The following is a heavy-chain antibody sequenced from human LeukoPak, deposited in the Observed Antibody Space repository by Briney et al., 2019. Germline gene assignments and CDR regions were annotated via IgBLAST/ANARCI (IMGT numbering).Heavy chain of an antibody. CDR1: VLTFSNYW. Sequence: GGCLRLSCAASVLTFSNYWMNWVSQAPGKGREWVANIRLGGSEKYYVDSVKGRYTISRDNTKNSLYLQMNTVIVKDTPVYFCARALIAADNYWGQGTLVTVSS. J-gene: IGHJ4*02. CDR3: ARALIAADNY. V-gene: IGHV3-7*04. CDR2: IRLGGSEK. D-gene: IGHD6-6*01.